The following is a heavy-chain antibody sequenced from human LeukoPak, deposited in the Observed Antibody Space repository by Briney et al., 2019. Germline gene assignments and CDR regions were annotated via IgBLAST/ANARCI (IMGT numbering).Heavy chain of an antibody. J-gene: IGHJ4*02. CDR2: IYWDDDK. CDR1: GFSLSTSGVG. Sequence: SGPTLVKPTQTLTLTCTFSGFSLSTSGVGVGWIRQPPGKALEWLALIYWDDDKRYGPSLKRRLTITKDTSKNQVVLTMTNMDPVDTATYYCAHRRTYYYGSGSYYNPYYFDYWGQRTLVTVSS. CDR3: AHRRTYYYGSGSYYNPYYFDY. V-gene: IGHV2-5*05. D-gene: IGHD3-10*01.